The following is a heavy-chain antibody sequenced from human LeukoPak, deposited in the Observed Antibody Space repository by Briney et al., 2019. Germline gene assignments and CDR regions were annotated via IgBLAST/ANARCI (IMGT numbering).Heavy chain of an antibody. V-gene: IGHV3-21*01. Sequence: GGSLRLSCAASGFTFNNYKMNWVRQAPGKGLEWVSSITSTSNDKYYADSVKGRLTISRDNSKNTLYLQMNSLRAEDTAVYYCARAYPWGADSPADYWGQGTLVTVSS. CDR3: ARAYPWGADSPADY. CDR1: GFTFNNYK. CDR2: ITSTSNDK. D-gene: IGHD3-16*01. J-gene: IGHJ4*02.